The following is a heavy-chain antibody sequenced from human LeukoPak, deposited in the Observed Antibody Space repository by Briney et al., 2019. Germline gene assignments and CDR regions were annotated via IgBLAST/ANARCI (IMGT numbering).Heavy chain of an antibody. CDR3: ARVPYYYDRGGAFDI. CDR1: GGSISSGGYY. Sequence: PSETLSPTCTVSGGSISSGGYYWSWIRQHPGKGLEWIGYIYYSGSTYYNPSLKSRVTISVDTSKNQFSLKLSSVTAADTAVYYCARVPYYYDRGGAFDIWGQGTMVTVSS. D-gene: IGHD3-22*01. J-gene: IGHJ3*02. V-gene: IGHV4-31*03. CDR2: IYYSGST.